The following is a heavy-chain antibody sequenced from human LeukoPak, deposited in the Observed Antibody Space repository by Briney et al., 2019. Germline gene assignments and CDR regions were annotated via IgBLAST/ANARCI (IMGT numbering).Heavy chain of an antibody. CDR2: FDPEDGET. V-gene: IGHV1-24*01. CDR3: ATNGGSGSYWLAFDY. D-gene: IGHD3-10*01. CDR1: GYTLTGLS. J-gene: IGHJ4*02. Sequence: ASVKVSCKVSGYTLTGLSMHWVRQAPGKGLEWMGGFDPEDGETIYAQKFQGRVTMTEDTSTDTAYMELSSLRSEDTAVYYCATNGGSGSYWLAFDYWGQGTLVTVSS.